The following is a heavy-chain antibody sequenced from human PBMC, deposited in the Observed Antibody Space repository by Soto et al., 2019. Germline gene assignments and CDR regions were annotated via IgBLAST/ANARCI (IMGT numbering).Heavy chain of an antibody. V-gene: IGHV3-23*01. CDR1: GFTFTNYA. Sequence: GGSVRLSCTTSGFTFTNYAMSWVRQAPGKGLQWVSAITGSGGSTYYADSVKGRFTISRDNSKNTLYLQMNSLRADDTAIYYCAKTDYWGQGTLVTVSS. CDR3: AKTDY. CDR2: ITGSGGST. J-gene: IGHJ4*02.